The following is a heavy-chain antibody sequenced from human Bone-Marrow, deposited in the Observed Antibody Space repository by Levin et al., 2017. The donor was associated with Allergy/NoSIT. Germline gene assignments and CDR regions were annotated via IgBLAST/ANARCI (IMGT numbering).Heavy chain of an antibody. V-gene: IGHV3-23*01. D-gene: IGHD3-16*01. J-gene: IGHJ6*02. Sequence: PAGGSLRLSCAASGFTFSSYAMSWVRQAPGKGLEWVSAISGSGGSTYYADSVKGRFTISRDNSKNTLYLQMNSLRAEDTAVYYCAKGPPLRLGELGRTDYYYGMDVWGQGTTVTVSS. CDR3: AKGPPLRLGELGRTDYYYGMDV. CDR2: ISGSGGST. CDR1: GFTFSSYA.